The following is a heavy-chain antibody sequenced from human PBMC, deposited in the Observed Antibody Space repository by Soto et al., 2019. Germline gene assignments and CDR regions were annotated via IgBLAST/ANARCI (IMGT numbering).Heavy chain of an antibody. D-gene: IGHD6-19*01. CDR2: ISSSSSYT. CDR1: GFTFSDYY. CDR3: VGLGIAVDLPIDY. J-gene: IGHJ4*02. Sequence: GGSLRLSCAASGFTFSDYYMSWIRQAPGKGLEWVSYISSSSSYTNYADSVKGRFTISRDNAKNSLYLQMNSLRAEDTAVYYCVGLGIAVDLPIDYWGQGTLVTVSS. V-gene: IGHV3-11*06.